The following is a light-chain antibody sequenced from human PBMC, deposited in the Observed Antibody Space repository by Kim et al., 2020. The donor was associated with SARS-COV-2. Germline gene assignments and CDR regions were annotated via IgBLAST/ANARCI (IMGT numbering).Light chain of an antibody. V-gene: IGKV3-15*01. CDR1: QSVSTN. CDR2: GAS. Sequence: SPAESPALSGRARQSVSTNFAWDQQKPGQAPRLLIYGASTRATGIPARFSGSGSGTEFTLTISSLQSEDFAVYYCQQYNNWPPVFGQGTKLEI. J-gene: IGKJ2*01. CDR3: QQYNNWPPV.